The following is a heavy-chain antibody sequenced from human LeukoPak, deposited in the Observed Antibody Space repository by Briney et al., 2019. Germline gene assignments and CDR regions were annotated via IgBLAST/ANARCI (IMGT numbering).Heavy chain of an antibody. CDR3: ARHTRFSSGYYDAFDI. Sequence: GESLKISCKGSGYSFTSYWIGWVRQMPGKGLEWMGIIYPGDSDTRYSPSFQGQVTISADKSISTAYLQWSSLKASDTAMYYCARHTRFSSGYYDAFDIWGQGTMVTVSS. CDR1: GYSFTSYW. D-gene: IGHD3-22*01. V-gene: IGHV5-51*01. J-gene: IGHJ3*02. CDR2: IYPGDSDT.